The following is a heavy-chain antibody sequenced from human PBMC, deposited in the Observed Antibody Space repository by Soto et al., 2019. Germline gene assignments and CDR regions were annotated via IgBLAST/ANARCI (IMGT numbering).Heavy chain of an antibody. CDR2: ISSSSTI. D-gene: IGHD3-10*01. CDR3: ARATFGEFQGY. J-gene: IGHJ4*02. Sequence: GGSLRLSCAASRFIFNSYSMNWVRQAPGKGLEWVSSISSSSTIYYADSVKGRFTISRDNAKNSLYLQMNSLRDEDTAVYYCARATFGEFQGYWGQGTLVTVSS. V-gene: IGHV3-48*02. CDR1: RFIFNSYS.